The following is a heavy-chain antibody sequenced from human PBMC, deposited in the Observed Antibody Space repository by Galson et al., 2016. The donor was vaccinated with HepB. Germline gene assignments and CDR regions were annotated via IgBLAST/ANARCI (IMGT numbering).Heavy chain of an antibody. J-gene: IGHJ5*02. CDR1: GASISDSTW. CDR3: ARASIIPGARMIFDP. D-gene: IGHD2-2*01. CDR2: IYHTGTS. Sequence: SETLSLTCAVSGASISDSTWWTGVRQVPEKGLEWIGEIYHTGTSNNNPFLSSRFTLSVDKSRNEFSLNVTSVTAADTAVYYCARASIIPGARMIFDPWGQGTLVTVSS. V-gene: IGHV4-4*02.